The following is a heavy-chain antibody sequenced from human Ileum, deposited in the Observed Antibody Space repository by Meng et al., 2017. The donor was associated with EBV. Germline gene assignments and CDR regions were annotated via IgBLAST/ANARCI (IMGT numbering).Heavy chain of an antibody. CDR1: GGSIRSSNW. D-gene: IGHD3-22*01. CDR2: IHHTEST. CDR3: ARESYSDSSGYYSLDY. J-gene: IGHJ4*02. Sequence: QGQLPGPGPGLVKPSGPLSLTCAVSGGSIRSSNWWSWVRQAPGKGLEWIGEIHHTESTNYNPSLKSRVTISVDKSKNQFSLKLSSVTAADTAVYYCARESYSDSSGYYSLDYWGQGSLVTVSS. V-gene: IGHV4-4*02.